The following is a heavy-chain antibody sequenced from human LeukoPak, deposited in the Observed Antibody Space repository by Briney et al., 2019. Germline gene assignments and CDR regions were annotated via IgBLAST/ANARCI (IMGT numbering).Heavy chain of an antibody. Sequence: GESLKISCKGSGYSFTSYWIGWVRQMPGKGLEWIGIIYPGDSDTIYSSSFQGQVTISADKSISTAYLQWSSLKASDTAMYYCARWAVYSSSWIDYWGQGTLVTVSS. D-gene: IGHD6-13*01. V-gene: IGHV5-51*01. J-gene: IGHJ4*02. CDR2: IYPGDSDT. CDR3: ARWAVYSSSWIDY. CDR1: GYSFTSYW.